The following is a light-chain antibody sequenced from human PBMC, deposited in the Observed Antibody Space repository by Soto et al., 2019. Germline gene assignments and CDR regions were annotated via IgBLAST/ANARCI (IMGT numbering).Light chain of an antibody. CDR3: QQYGSSPLIT. J-gene: IGKJ5*01. CDR1: QRLSASG. CDR2: GVS. Sequence: EIDLTQSPGTLSLSPGQIATLSCSASQRLSASGIAWYQQKPGQAPKFLIYGVSSRATGIPDRFSGSGSGTDFTLTISRLEPEDFAVYHCQQYGSSPLITFGQGTRLEIK. V-gene: IGKV3-20*01.